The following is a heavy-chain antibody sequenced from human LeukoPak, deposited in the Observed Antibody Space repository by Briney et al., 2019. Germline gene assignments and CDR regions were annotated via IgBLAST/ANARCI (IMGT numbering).Heavy chain of an antibody. CDR2: IYYSGST. V-gene: IGHV4-31*03. Sequence: SETLSLTCTVSGGSISSGGYYWSWIRQHPGKGLEWIGYIYYSGSTYYNPSLKSRVTISVDTSKNQFPLKLSSVTAADTTVYYCARGYWSNWFDPWGQGTLVTVSS. CDR3: ARGYWSNWFDP. D-gene: IGHD1-1*01. J-gene: IGHJ5*02. CDR1: GGSISSGGYY.